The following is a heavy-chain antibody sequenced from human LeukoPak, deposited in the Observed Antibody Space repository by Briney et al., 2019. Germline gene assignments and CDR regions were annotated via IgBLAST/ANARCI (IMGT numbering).Heavy chain of an antibody. CDR3: ARDHTYYDFWSGYYYYYYYMDV. Sequence: GGSLRLSCAASGFTFSSYEMNWVRQAPGKGLEWVSYISSSGSTIYYADSVKGRFTISRDNAKNSLYLQMNSLRAEDTAVYYCARDHTYYDFWSGYYYYYYYMDVWGKGTTVTVSS. CDR2: ISSSGSTI. J-gene: IGHJ6*03. CDR1: GFTFSSYE. V-gene: IGHV3-48*03. D-gene: IGHD3-3*01.